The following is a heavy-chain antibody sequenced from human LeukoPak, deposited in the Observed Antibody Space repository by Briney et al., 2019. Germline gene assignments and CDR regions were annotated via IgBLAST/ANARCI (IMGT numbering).Heavy chain of an antibody. CDR3: AIGTRDTQPFDY. D-gene: IGHD5-18*01. J-gene: IGHJ4*02. V-gene: IGHV5-51*01. CDR2: IYPGDADT. Sequence: GGPLKIFWKGSGSRFTSYWIGGVRQMPGKGLEGMGIIYPGDADTRYSPSFQGQVTISADKSISTAYLQWSSLKASDTAMYYCAIGTRDTQPFDYWGQGTLVTVST. CDR1: GSRFTSYW.